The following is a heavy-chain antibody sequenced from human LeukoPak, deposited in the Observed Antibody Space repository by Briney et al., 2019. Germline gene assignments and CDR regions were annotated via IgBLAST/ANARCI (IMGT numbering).Heavy chain of an antibody. V-gene: IGHV4-61*02. CDR2: IYTSGST. CDR3: ARVASLNYGGNARPGYYFDY. Sequence: SQTLSLTCAVSGGSISSGGYYWSWIRQPAGKGLEWIGRIYTSGSTNYNPSLKSRVTISVDTSKNQFSLKLSSVTAADTAVYYCARVASLNYGGNARPGYYFDYWGQGTLVTVSS. J-gene: IGHJ4*02. CDR1: GGSISSGGYY. D-gene: IGHD4-23*01.